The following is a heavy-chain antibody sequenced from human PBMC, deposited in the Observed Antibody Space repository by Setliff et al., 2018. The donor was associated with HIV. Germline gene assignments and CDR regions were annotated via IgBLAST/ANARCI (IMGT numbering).Heavy chain of an antibody. CDR1: GYSFRTYW. Sequence: PGESLKISCKGSGYSFRTYWIGWVRQMPGKGLEWMGIIYPDNSDTKYGPSFQGQVTLSADKSINTAYLQWSSLKASDTAVYYCARLVVVGTTKIYDYWGQGTLVTVSS. J-gene: IGHJ4*02. V-gene: IGHV5-51*01. CDR2: IYPDNSDT. D-gene: IGHD1-26*01. CDR3: ARLVVVGTTKIYDY.